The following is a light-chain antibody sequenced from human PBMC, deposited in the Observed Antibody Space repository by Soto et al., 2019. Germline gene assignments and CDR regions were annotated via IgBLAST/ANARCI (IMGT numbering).Light chain of an antibody. CDR3: HQYGSSRT. Sequence: EIVLTQSPGTLSLSPGERATLSCRASQSFINNYLAWYQQKPGQAPRLLIYRASNRDTGVPARFSGSGSGTEFTLTISRLETDDFAMYYCHQYGSSRTFGQGTKVDIK. J-gene: IGKJ1*01. CDR1: QSFINNY. V-gene: IGKV3-20*01. CDR2: RAS.